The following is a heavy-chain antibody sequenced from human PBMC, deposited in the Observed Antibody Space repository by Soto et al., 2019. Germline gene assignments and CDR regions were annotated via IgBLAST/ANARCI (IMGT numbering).Heavy chain of an antibody. CDR1: GYSFTNYW. V-gene: IGHV5-10-1*01. CDR2: VDPTDSYS. Sequence: GESLKISCKGSGYSFTNYWITWVRQMPGKGLEWLGRVDPTDSYSNYSPSFQGHVTISADKSISTAYLQWSSLKASDTAMYYCARHSYYTSGNYFTYYPSAMDVWGQGTTVTVSS. D-gene: IGHD3-10*01. J-gene: IGHJ6*02. CDR3: ARHSYYTSGNYFTYYPSAMDV.